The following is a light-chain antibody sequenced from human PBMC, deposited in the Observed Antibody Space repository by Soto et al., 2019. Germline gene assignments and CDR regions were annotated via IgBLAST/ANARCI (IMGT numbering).Light chain of an antibody. V-gene: IGKV3-20*01. CDR2: GAS. CDR3: QQYGNSPYT. Sequence: EIVLTQSPGTLSLSPGERATLSCRASQSVTSSYLAWYQQKPGQAPRLLIYGASTRATGLPDRFSGSGSGTDFTRTISRLEPEDFAVYYCQQYGNSPYTFGQVTKLEIK. J-gene: IGKJ2*01. CDR1: QSVTSSY.